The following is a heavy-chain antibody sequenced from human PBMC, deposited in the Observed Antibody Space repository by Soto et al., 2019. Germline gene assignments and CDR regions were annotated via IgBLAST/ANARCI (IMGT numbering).Heavy chain of an antibody. CDR3: ARTTNTGTDY. D-gene: IGHD1-1*01. CDR2: IDWDGEK. CDR1: GFSLTSNEMR. Sequence: ESGPTLVNPTQTLTLTCTFSGFSLTSNEMRVTWIRQPPGKALEWLARIDWDGEKFYSSSLRTRLTISKDSSKNQVVLTMTNMDPVDTATYYCARTTNTGTDYWDQGTLVTVSS. J-gene: IGHJ4*02. V-gene: IGHV2-70*04.